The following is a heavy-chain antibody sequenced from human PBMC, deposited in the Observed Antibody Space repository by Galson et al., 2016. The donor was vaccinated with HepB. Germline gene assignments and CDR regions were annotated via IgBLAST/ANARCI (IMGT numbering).Heavy chain of an antibody. J-gene: IGHJ4*02. CDR2: ISGDGRHI. D-gene: IGHD3-10*01. CDR3: AKDLVENSGSVFYFDS. V-gene: IGHV3-21*01. CDR1: GFSFHSHT. Sequence: SLRLSCAASGFSFHSHTMNWVRQAPGKGLEWVSSISGDGRHIYYADSVRGRFTISRDNAKNSPNLHLTSLRAEDSGLYYCAKDLVENSGSVFYFDSWGQGSLITVSA.